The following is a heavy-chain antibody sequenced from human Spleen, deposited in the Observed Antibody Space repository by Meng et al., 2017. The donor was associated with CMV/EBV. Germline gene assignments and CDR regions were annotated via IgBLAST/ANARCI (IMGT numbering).Heavy chain of an antibody. CDR1: GGSFSGYY. V-gene: IGHV4-34*01. D-gene: IGHD2-2*01. CDR2: INHSGST. J-gene: IGHJ3*02. Sequence: SETLSLTCAVYGGSFSGYYWSWIRQPSGKGLEWIGEINHSGSTNYNPSLKSRVTISVDTSKNQFSLKLSSVTAADTAVYYCARKGQLLLVAPGGGAFDIWGQGTMVTVSS. CDR3: ARKGQLLLVAPGGGAFDI.